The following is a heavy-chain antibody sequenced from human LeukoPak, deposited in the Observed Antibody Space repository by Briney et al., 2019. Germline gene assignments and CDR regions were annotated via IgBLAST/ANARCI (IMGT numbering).Heavy chain of an antibody. CDR3: AARYDYVWGSYGDY. D-gene: IGHD3-16*01. V-gene: IGHV3-23*01. Sequence: GGSLRLSCAASGFTFSSYAMSWVRQAPGKGLEWVSAISGSGGSTYYADSVKGRFTISRDNSKNTLYLQMSSLRAEDTAVYYCAARYDYVWGSYGDYWGQGTLVTVSS. J-gene: IGHJ4*02. CDR2: ISGSGGST. CDR1: GFTFSSYA.